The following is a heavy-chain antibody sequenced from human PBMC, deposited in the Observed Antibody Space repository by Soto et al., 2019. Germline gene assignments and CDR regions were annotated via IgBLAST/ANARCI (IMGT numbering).Heavy chain of an antibody. Sequence: SCVIQAKRKGLEWVANIKQDGSEKYYVDSVKGRFTISRDNAKNSLYLQMNSLRAEDTAVYYCARGYFAWLRCAFDIWGQGTMVTVSS. J-gene: IGHJ3*02. CDR3: ARGYFAWLRCAFDI. CDR2: IKQDGSEK. V-gene: IGHV3-7*04. D-gene: IGHD3-9*01.